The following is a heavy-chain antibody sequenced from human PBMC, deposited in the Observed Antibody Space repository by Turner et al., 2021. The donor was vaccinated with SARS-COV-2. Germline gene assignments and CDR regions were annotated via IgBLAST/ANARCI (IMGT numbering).Heavy chain of an antibody. CDR1: GFTFSSYV. CDR2: ISSNGRST. CDR3: GKVAY. V-gene: IGHV3-64D*06. J-gene: IGHJ4*02. Sequence: EVRRVESGGGLVQPGGSLRLSCSASGFTFSSYVMHWVRQASGKGREYVLAISSNGRSTYYADSVKGRFTISRDDFKKTLYLQMSSLRDEGTAVYCGGKVAYWGQGTLVTVSS.